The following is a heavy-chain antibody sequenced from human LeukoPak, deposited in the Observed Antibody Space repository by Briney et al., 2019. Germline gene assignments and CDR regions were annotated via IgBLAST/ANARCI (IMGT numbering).Heavy chain of an antibody. Sequence: GGSLRLSCEASGFTFHTYAMSWVRQAPGKGLEWVSAVSTTGASTYYADSVKGRFTISRDNSKNTPSLQMDSPRVEDTALYYCAKDWTTVVTPKGYYFDSWGEGTLVTVSS. V-gene: IGHV3-23*01. J-gene: IGHJ4*02. CDR2: VSTTGAST. D-gene: IGHD4-23*01. CDR1: GFTFHTYA. CDR3: AKDWTTVVTPKGYYFDS.